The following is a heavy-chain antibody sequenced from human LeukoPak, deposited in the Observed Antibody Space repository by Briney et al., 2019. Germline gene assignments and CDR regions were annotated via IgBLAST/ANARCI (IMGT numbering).Heavy chain of an antibody. CDR2: ISGSGGSI. CDR1: GFTFSSYA. CDR3: ARGIDEWLYLNY. J-gene: IGHJ4*02. D-gene: IGHD3-3*01. Sequence: GGSLRLSCAASGFTFSSYAMSWVRQAPGKGLQWVSAISGSGGSIKYADSVKGRFTISRDTSKNTLYLQMDSLRAEDTAVYYCARGIDEWLYLNYWGQGALVTVSS. V-gene: IGHV3-23*01.